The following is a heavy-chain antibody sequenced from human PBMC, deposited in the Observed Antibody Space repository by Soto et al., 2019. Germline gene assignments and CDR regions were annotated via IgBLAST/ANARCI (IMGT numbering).Heavy chain of an antibody. D-gene: IGHD1-20*01. CDR1: GYSFTHYY. V-gene: IGHV1-2*02. J-gene: IGHJ4*02. Sequence: QVQLGQSVAEMKNLGASVKVSCKASGYSFTHYYVHWVRQAPGQGLEWMGWINPYTRTTTYAPKFEGRISMTRDKLVSTAYTELSGLRPYASPLYFCARDSVSPLPVYDPLGFWGQGTLVAVSS. CDR2: INPYTRTT. CDR3: ARDSVSPLPVYDPLGF.